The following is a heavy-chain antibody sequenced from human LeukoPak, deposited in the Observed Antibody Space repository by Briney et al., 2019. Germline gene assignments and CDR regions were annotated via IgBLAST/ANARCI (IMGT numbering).Heavy chain of an antibody. Sequence: GGSLRLSCAASGFTFDDYGMSWVRQAPGKGLEWVFGINWNGGSTGYADSVKGRFTISRDNAKNSLYLQMNSLRAEDTALYYCARDLVVATITSGAFDYWGQGTLVTVSS. CDR1: GFTFDDYG. V-gene: IGHV3-20*04. D-gene: IGHD5-12*01. J-gene: IGHJ4*02. CDR3: ARDLVVATITSGAFDY. CDR2: INWNGGST.